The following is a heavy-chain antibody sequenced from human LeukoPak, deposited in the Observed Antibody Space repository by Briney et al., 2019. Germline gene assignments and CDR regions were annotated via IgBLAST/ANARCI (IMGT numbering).Heavy chain of an antibody. V-gene: IGHV4-39*01. J-gene: IGHJ4*02. CDR2: IYYSGST. CDR3: ARRGIGFDY. D-gene: IGHD3-16*02. CDR1: GGSISSSSYY. Sequence: SETLSLTCTVSGGSISSSSYYWGWIRQPPGKGLEWIGSIYYSGSTYYNPSLKSRVTISVDTSKNQFSLKLSSVTAAGTAVYYCARRGIGFDYWGQGTLVTVSS.